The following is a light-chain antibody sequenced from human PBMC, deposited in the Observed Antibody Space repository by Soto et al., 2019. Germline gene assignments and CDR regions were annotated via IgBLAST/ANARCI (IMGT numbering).Light chain of an antibody. CDR3: SSFTTTTTLI. CDR2: EVT. J-gene: IGLJ2*01. V-gene: IGLV2-14*01. Sequence: QSALTQPASVSGSPGQSITISCTGSSNDIGAYKYVSWYLQHPGKAPKLIIFEVTNRPSGVSNRFSGSKSGNTASLTISGLQADDEADYYCSSFTTTTTLIFGGGTKVTVL. CDR1: SNDIGAYKY.